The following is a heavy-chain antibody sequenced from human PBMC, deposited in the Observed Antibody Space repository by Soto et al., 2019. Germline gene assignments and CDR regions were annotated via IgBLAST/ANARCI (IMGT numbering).Heavy chain of an antibody. CDR3: AHRRSSSSTYYFDY. CDR2: IYWDDDK. J-gene: IGHJ4*02. D-gene: IGHD6-13*01. Sequence: SGPTLVNPTQTLTLTCTFSGFSLSTTGMCVNWIRQPPGKALEWVALIYWDDDKRYSPSLKSRLTITKATSKNQVVLTMTNVDPVDTATYYCAHRRSSSSTYYFDYWGQGTLVTVSS. V-gene: IGHV2-5*08. CDR1: GFSLSTTGMC.